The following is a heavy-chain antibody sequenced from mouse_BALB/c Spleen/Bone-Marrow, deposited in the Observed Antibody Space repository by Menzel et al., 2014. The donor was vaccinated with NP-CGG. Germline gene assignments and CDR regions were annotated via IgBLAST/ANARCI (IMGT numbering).Heavy chain of an antibody. V-gene: IGHV1-69*02. J-gene: IGHJ3*01. D-gene: IGHD1-2*01. CDR2: IDPSDSET. CDR1: GYTFTSNW. CDR3: ARRGYGYGFAY. Sequence: VQLQQSGAELVKPGAPVKLSCKASGYTFTSNWMNWVKQRPGRGLEWIGRIDPSDSETHYNQKFKDKATLTVDKSSSTAYIRLSSLTSEDSAVYYCARRGYGYGFAYWGQGTLVTVSA.